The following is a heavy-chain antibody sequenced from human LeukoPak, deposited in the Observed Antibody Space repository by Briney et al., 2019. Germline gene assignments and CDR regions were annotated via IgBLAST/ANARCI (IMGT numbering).Heavy chain of an antibody. Sequence: PGGSLRLSCAASGFTFSSYWMSWVRQAPGKGLEWVANIKQDGSEKYYVDSVKGRFTISRDNAKNSLYLQMNSLRAEDTAVYYCARDGGAYSSSPVPGSRFSDPRQHDAFDIWGQGTMVTVSS. J-gene: IGHJ3*02. CDR1: GFTFSSYW. CDR2: IKQDGSEK. CDR3: ARDGGAYSSSPVPGSRFSDPRQHDAFDI. V-gene: IGHV3-7*01. D-gene: IGHD6-6*01.